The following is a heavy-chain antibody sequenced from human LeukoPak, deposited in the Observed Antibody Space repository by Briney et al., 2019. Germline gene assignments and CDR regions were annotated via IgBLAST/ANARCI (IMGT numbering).Heavy chain of an antibody. J-gene: IGHJ6*02. V-gene: IGHV1-2*02. CDR1: GYTFTGYY. CDR3: ARVGYIRYSYGYPPPYYYYGMDV. D-gene: IGHD5-18*01. Sequence: GASVKVSCKASGYTFTGYYMHWVRQAPGQGLEWMGWINPNSGGTNYAQKFQGRVTMTRDTSISTAYTELSRLRSDDTAVYYCARVGYIRYSYGYPPPYYYYGMDVWGQGTTVTASS. CDR2: INPNSGGT.